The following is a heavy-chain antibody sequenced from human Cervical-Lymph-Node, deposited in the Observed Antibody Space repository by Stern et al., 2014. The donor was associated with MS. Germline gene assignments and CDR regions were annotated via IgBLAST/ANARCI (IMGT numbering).Heavy chain of an antibody. CDR1: GFTFSSYS. D-gene: IGHD6-13*01. V-gene: IGHV3-21*04. CDR3: ARDNGGQLVLDYYAMDV. CDR2: ITPTSDYI. J-gene: IGHJ6*02. Sequence: VQLVESGGGLVKPGGSLRLSCAASGFTFSSYSINWVRQAPGKGLEWISSITPTSDYIYYADSVKGRFTLSRDNAKNSLFLQMDSLRAEDTAVYYCARDNGGQLVLDYYAMDVWGQGTTVTVSS.